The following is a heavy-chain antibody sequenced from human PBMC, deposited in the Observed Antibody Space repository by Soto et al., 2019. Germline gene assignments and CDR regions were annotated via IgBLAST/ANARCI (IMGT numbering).Heavy chain of an antibody. Sequence: SETLSLTCTVSGGSISSRGYYWGWIRQPPGKGLEWIGTIYYSGSTNYNPSLKSRVTISVDKSKNQFTLKLSSVTAADTAVYYCARVLGNDAFGIWGQGTMVTVSS. CDR3: ARVLGNDAFGI. D-gene: IGHD3-3*02. CDR1: GGSISSRGYY. V-gene: IGHV4-39*06. J-gene: IGHJ3*02. CDR2: IYYSGST.